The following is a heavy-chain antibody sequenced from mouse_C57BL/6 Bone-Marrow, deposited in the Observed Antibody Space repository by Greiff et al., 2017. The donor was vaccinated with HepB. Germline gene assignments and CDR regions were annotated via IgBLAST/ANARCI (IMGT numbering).Heavy chain of an antibody. CDR1: GYSITSGYY. CDR2: ISYDGSN. CDR3: ARGGYYGSKAY. D-gene: IGHD1-1*01. Sequence: EVKLQESGPGLVKPSQSLSLTCSVTGYSITSGYYWNWIRQFPGNKLEWMGYISYDGSNNYNPSLKNRISITRDTSKNQFFLKLNSVTTEDTATYYCARGGYYGSKAYWGQGTLVTVSA. V-gene: IGHV3-6*01. J-gene: IGHJ3*01.